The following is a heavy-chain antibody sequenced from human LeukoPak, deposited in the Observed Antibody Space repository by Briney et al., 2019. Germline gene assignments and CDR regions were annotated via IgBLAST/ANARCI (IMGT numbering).Heavy chain of an antibody. D-gene: IGHD3-9*01. V-gene: IGHV4-4*07. Sequence: SETLSLTCTVYRGSISSYYWSWIRPPARKGLEWIGRIYTSGSTNYNPSLKSRVTMSVDTSKNQFSLKLSSVTAADTAEYYCARVSDTLTGFDYSGQGTLVTVSS. CDR2: IYTSGST. J-gene: IGHJ4*02. CDR3: ARVSDTLTGFDY. CDR1: RGSISSYY.